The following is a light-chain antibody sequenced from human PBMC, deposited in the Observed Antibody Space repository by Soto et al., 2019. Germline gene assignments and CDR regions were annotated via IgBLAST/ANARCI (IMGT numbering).Light chain of an antibody. CDR1: QGISSA. V-gene: IGKV1-13*02. Sequence: AIQLTQSPSSLSASVGDRVTITCRASQGISSALAWYQQKPGKAPKLLIYDASSLESGVPSRFSGSGSGTDFTLTISSLQPEDFPTYYCQQFNSYTPITFGQGTRLEIK. CDR2: DAS. CDR3: QQFNSYTPIT. J-gene: IGKJ5*01.